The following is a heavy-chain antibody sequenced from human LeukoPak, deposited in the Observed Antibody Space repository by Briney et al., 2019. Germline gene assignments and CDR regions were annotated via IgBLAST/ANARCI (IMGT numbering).Heavy chain of an antibody. CDR1: GGTFSSYA. Sequence: GASVKVSCKASGGTFSSYAISWVRQAPGQGLEWMGGIIPIFGTANYAQKFQGRVTITADESTSTAYMELSSLRSEDTAVYYCARASCGGDCSDAFDIWGQGTMVTVSS. CDR3: ARASCGGDCSDAFDI. D-gene: IGHD2-21*02. CDR2: IIPIFGTA. J-gene: IGHJ3*02. V-gene: IGHV1-69*13.